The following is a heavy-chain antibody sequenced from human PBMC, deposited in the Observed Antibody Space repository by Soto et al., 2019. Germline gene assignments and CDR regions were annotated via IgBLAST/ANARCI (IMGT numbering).Heavy chain of an antibody. CDR2: IYYSGRT. CDR3: ARSSPVVTAP. CDR1: GGSISSGGYY. Sequence: QVQLQESGPGLVKPSQTLSLTCTVSGGSISSGGYYWSWIRQHPGKGLEWIGYIYYSGRTYYNPPLKSRITISVDTSKNQFSLKLSSVTAADTAVYYCARSSPVVTAPWGQGTLVTVSS. J-gene: IGHJ5*02. D-gene: IGHD2-21*02. V-gene: IGHV4-31*03.